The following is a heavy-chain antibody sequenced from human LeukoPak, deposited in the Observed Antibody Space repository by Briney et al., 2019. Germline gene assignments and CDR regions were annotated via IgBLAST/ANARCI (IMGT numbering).Heavy chain of an antibody. D-gene: IGHD3-3*01. J-gene: IGHJ4*02. CDR2: TSSSDAGT. CDR3: AKGSTYHEFWGGYYFDF. V-gene: IGHV3-23*01. Sequence: GGSLRLSCAASGFTFSSYAMSWVRQAPGKGLEWVSATSSSDAGTYYAESVRGRFTISRDNSKNTLFLQMNSLRTADTAVYFCAKGSTYHEFWGGYYFDFWGQGTLVTVSS. CDR1: GFTFSSYA.